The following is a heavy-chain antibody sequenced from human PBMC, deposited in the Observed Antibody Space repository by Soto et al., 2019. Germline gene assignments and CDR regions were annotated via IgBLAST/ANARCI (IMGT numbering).Heavy chain of an antibody. Sequence: EVQVLESGGGLVQPGGSLRLSCAASGFTFSNSAMSWVRQAPGKGLEWVSAISGSGGSTYHADSVKGRFTNSRDNSKNTLYLQMNSLRAEDTAVYYCAKVLASAKRNWFDPWGQGTLVIVSS. V-gene: IGHV3-23*01. J-gene: IGHJ5*02. CDR3: AKVLASAKRNWFDP. D-gene: IGHD2-15*01. CDR1: GFTFSNSA. CDR2: ISGSGGST.